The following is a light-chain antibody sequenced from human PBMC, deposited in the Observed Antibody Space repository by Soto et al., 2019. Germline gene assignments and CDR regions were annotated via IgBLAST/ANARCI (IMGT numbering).Light chain of an antibody. J-gene: IGKJ1*01. Sequence: DLQMTQSPSTLSASVGDRVTITCRASQSISSWLAWYQQKPGKAPKLLIYKASSLESGVPSRFSGSGSGTEFTLTISSLQPDDFATYYCQQYNSWWTFGQGTKVDIK. CDR2: KAS. V-gene: IGKV1-5*03. CDR3: QQYNSWWT. CDR1: QSISSW.